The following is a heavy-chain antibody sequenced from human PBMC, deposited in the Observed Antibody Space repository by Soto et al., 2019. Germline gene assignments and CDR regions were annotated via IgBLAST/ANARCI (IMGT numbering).Heavy chain of an antibody. Sequence: QVQLVESGGGVVQPGRYLRLSCAASGFTFSSYGMHWGLQAPGKGLEWVAVISYDGSNKYDAESVKCRFTIARHNSKTTLYLKMNRLRAEDTVVYDCAKDFWGATTEDYWGQGTLVTVSS. CDR1: GFTFSSYG. J-gene: IGHJ4*02. V-gene: IGHV3-30*18. CDR3: AKDFWGATTEDY. D-gene: IGHD1-26*01. CDR2: ISYDGSNK.